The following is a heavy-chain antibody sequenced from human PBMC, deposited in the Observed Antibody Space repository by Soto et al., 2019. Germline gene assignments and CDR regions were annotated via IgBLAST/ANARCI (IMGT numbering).Heavy chain of an antibody. CDR1: GFIFSSYG. J-gene: IGHJ4*02. Sequence: QVQLVESGGGVVQPGRSLRLSCAASGFIFSSYGMHWVRQAPGKGLEWVAVISYEGSHTYYADSVKGRFTITRDNSKNALYLQMYSLRPEDTAVYYCAKEVDCGGGSCSWSEGFDYRGQGTLLTVSS. CDR2: ISYEGSHT. D-gene: IGHD2-15*01. CDR3: AKEVDCGGGSCSWSEGFDY. V-gene: IGHV3-30*18.